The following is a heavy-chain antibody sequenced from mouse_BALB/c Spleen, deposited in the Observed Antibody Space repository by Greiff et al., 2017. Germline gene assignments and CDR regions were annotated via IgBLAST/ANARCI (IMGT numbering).Heavy chain of an antibody. V-gene: IGHV1-9*01. CDR1: GYTFSSYW. CDR2: ILPGSGST. Sequence: VQLQQSGAELMKPGASVKISCKATGYTFSSYWIEWVKQRPGHGLEWIGEILPGSGSTNYNEKFKGKATFTADTSSNTAYMQLSSLTSEDSAVYYCARSEYYKAMDYWGQGTSVTVSS. D-gene: IGHD1-1*01. J-gene: IGHJ4*01. CDR3: ARSEYYKAMDY.